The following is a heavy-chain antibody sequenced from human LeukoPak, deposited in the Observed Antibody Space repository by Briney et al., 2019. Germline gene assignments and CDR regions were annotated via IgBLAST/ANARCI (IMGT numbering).Heavy chain of an antibody. J-gene: IGHJ6*02. CDR1: GGSISNYY. Sequence: KSSETLSLTCAVSGGSISNYYWIWIRQPAGKGLEWIGRISTSGNTNYNPSLKSRVTLSVDTSKNQISLNLRSVTAADTAMYYCARTEVKYYYYGMDVWGQGTTVTVSS. CDR3: ARTEVKYYYYGMDV. CDR2: ISTSGNT. V-gene: IGHV4-4*07.